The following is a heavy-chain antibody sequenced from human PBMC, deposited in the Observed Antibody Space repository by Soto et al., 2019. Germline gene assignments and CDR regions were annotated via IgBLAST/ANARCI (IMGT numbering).Heavy chain of an antibody. Sequence: EVQLVESGGGLVQPGGSLRLSCAASGFTFSSYEMNWVRQAPGKGLEWVSYISSSSSYIYYADSVKGRFTISRDNAKNSLYLQMNSLRAEDTAVYYCARDEHAIAAAGKNWFDPWGQGTLVTVSS. CDR3: ARDEHAIAAAGKNWFDP. J-gene: IGHJ5*02. CDR1: GFTFSSYE. V-gene: IGHV3-48*03. D-gene: IGHD6-13*01. CDR2: ISSSSSYI.